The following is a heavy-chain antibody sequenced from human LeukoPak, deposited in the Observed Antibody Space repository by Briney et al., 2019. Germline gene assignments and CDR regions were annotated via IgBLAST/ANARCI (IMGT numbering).Heavy chain of an antibody. J-gene: IGHJ5*01. CDR3: ARFLGDNNWAQRRHFDS. Sequence: GESLKISCKASGYTFSDYWIGWVRQMPGKGPVCLGIIYPDDSDTRYSPSFQGQVTISADKSISTAYLQWTSHKASDTAMYYCARFLGDNNWAQRRHFDSWGQGTLVTVSS. V-gene: IGHV5-51*01. D-gene: IGHD1-20*01. CDR1: GYTFSDYW. CDR2: IYPDDSDT.